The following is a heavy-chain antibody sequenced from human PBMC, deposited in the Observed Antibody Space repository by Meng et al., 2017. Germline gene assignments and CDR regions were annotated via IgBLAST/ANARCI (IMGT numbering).Heavy chain of an antibody. V-gene: IGHV4-34*01. CDR3: ARRGIAARPFYY. Sequence: QLQPPQVVAVLLTPSWTVPLSLSVYGGSFSGSYVGGLRQPPGKGLEWIGEINHSGSTNYNPSLKSRVTISVDTSKNQFSLKLSSVTAADTAVYYCARRGIAARPFYYWGQGTLVTVSS. J-gene: IGHJ4*02. CDR1: GGSFSGSY. D-gene: IGHD6-6*01. CDR2: INHSGST.